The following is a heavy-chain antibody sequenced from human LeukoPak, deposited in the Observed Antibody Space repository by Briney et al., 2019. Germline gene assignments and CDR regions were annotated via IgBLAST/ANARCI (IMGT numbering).Heavy chain of an antibody. D-gene: IGHD3-22*01. Sequence: HWASVKVSCKASGYTFTSYGITWVRQAPGQGLEWMGWISAYNGNTNYAQKLQGRVTMTTDTSTSTAYMELRSLRSDDTAVYYCARTYYYDSSGYSPGFVDEYYFDYWGQGTLVTVSS. V-gene: IGHV1-18*01. CDR2: ISAYNGNT. CDR3: ARTYYYDSSGYSPGFVDEYYFDY. J-gene: IGHJ4*02. CDR1: GYTFTSYG.